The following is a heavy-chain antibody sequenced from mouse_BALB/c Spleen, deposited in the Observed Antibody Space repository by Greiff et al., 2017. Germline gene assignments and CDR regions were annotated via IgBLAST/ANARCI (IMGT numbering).Heavy chain of an antibody. D-gene: IGHD2-3*01. V-gene: IGHV5-6-4*01. CDR1: GFTFSSYT. J-gene: IGHJ3*01. CDR3: TRDRDDGPFAY. CDR2: ISSGGSYT. Sequence: EVQLVESGGGLVKPGGSLKLSCAASGFTFSSYTMSWVRQTPEKRLEWVATISSGGSYTYYPDSVKGRFTISRDNAKNTLYLQMSSLKSEDTAMYYCTRDRDDGPFAYWGQGTLVTVSA.